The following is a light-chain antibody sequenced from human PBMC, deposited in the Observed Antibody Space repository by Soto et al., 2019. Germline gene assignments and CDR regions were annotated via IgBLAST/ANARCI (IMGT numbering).Light chain of an antibody. CDR2: DVS. J-gene: IGLJ2*01. V-gene: IGLV2-11*01. CDR1: SSDVGGYNY. CDR3: CSYAGSYPVV. Sequence: QSALTQPASVSGSPGQSVTISCTGTSSDVGGYNYVSWYQQHPGKAPKLMIYDVSKRPSGVPDRFSGSKSGNTASLTISGRQAEDEADYYCCSYAGSYPVVFGGGTKLTVL.